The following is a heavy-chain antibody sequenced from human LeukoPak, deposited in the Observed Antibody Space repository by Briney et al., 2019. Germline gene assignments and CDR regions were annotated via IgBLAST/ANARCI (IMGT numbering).Heavy chain of an antibody. Sequence: ASVKVSCKASGYTFTSYGISWVRQAPGQGLEWMGWINTNTGNPTYAQGFTGRFVFSLDTSVSTAYLQISSLKAEDTAVYYCAREMATIRFRSLGSAFDIWGQGTMVTVSS. CDR3: AREMATIRFRSLGSAFDI. J-gene: IGHJ3*02. CDR1: GYTFTSYG. D-gene: IGHD5-24*01. V-gene: IGHV7-4-1*02. CDR2: INTNTGNP.